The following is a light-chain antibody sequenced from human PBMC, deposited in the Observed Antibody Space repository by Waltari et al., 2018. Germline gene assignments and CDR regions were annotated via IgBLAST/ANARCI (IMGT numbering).Light chain of an antibody. V-gene: IGLV2-14*03. J-gene: IGLJ2*01. CDR2: DVT. CDR3: SSYTSSSTLGV. CDR1: SRDVGGYHY. Sequence: QSALTQPAAVSGSPGQSNTIHCTGTSRDVGGYHYVSWYQQHPGKAPKPMIYDVTNPPSGVSDRFSGSKSGNPASLAISGLQAEDEADYYCSSYTSSSTLGVFGGGTKLTVL.